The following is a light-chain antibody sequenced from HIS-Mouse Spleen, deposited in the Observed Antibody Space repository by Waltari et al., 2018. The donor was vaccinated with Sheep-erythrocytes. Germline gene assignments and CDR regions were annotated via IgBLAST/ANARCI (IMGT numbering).Light chain of an antibody. Sequence: SYELTQPPSVSVSPGQTASITCSGDKLGDKYACGHQQKPGQSPVLVIYQDSKRPSGIPERFSGSNSGNTATLTISGTQAMDEADYYCQAWDSSTAWNVVFGGGTKLTVL. CDR1: KLGDKY. CDR3: QAWDSSTAWNVV. J-gene: IGLJ2*01. V-gene: IGLV3-1*01. CDR2: QDS.